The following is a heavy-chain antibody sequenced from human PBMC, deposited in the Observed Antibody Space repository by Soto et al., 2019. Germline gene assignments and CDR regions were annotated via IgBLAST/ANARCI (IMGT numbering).Heavy chain of an antibody. Sequence: GGSLRLSCAASGFTFSSYAMSWVRQAPGKGLEWVSAISGSGGSTYYADSVKGRFTISRDNSKNTLYLQMNSLRAEDTAVYYCAKDPPYYYDSSGLPLYFDYWGQGTLVTVSS. V-gene: IGHV3-23*01. CDR1: GFTFSSYA. CDR2: ISGSGGST. CDR3: AKDPPYYYDSSGLPLYFDY. D-gene: IGHD3-22*01. J-gene: IGHJ4*02.